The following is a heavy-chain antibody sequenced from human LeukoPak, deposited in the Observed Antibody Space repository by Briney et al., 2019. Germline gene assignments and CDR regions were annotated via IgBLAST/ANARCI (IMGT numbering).Heavy chain of an antibody. CDR3: ARGVGDGSGSYYYYYMDV. D-gene: IGHD3-10*01. V-gene: IGHV1-8*03. CDR1: GYTFISYD. Sequence: ASVKVSCKASGYTFISYDINWVRQVTGQGLEWMGWMNPNSGNTGYAQKFQGRVTITRNTSISTAFMELSSLRSEDTAVYYCARGVGDGSGSYYYYYMDVWGKGTTVTVSS. CDR2: MNPNSGNT. J-gene: IGHJ6*03.